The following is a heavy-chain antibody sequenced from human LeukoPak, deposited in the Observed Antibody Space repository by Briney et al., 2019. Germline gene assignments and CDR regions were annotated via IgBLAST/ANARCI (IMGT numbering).Heavy chain of an antibody. V-gene: IGHV3-21*04. D-gene: IGHD5-12*01. Sequence: TGGSLRLSCAASGFTFTSYSMNWVRQAPGRGLEWVSSISSSSAYIYYADSVKGRFTISRDNAKNSLYLQMNSLRAEDTAVYYCARVGYSGYDYDYWGQGTLVTVSS. CDR1: GFTFTSYS. CDR3: ARVGYSGYDYDY. CDR2: ISSSSAYI. J-gene: IGHJ4*02.